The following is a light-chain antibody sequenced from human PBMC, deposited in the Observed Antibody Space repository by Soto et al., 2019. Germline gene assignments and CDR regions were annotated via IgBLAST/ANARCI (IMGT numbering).Light chain of an antibody. CDR2: GAS. J-gene: IGKJ1*01. Sequence: EIVLTQSPGTLSLSPGERATLSCRASQSVSSSYLAWYQQKLGQAPRLLIYGASSRATGIPARFSGSGSGTDLTLTISRLEPEDFAVYYCQQYGSTWTFGQGTKVEIK. V-gene: IGKV3-20*01. CDR3: QQYGSTWT. CDR1: QSVSSSY.